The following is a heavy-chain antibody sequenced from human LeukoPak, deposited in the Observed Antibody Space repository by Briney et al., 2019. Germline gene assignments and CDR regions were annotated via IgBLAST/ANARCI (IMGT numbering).Heavy chain of an antibody. J-gene: IGHJ5*02. CDR3: AREIGGAADT. V-gene: IGHV4-39*02. D-gene: IGHD6-13*01. CDR2: IYYSMTT. Sequence: SETLSLTCSVSGGSISSSSYYWASIRQPPGKGLEWLGSIYYSMTTYYKPSLNSRLTISVDTSNNHFSLKLSSVTAADTAVYYCAREIGGAADTWGQGTLVTVSS. CDR1: GGSISSSSYY.